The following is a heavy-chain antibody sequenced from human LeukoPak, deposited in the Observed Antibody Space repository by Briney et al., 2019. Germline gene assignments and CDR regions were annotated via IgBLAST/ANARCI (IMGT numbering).Heavy chain of an antibody. CDR1: GGSISSGSYS. Sequence: SETLSLTCTVSGGSISSGSYSWNWIRQPAGKGLEWIGQIYTSGRTNYNPSLKSRVTISVDTSKNQFSLKLSSVTAADTAVYYCARDRRDGYNFPWGQGTLVTVSS. CDR3: ARDRRDGYNFP. CDR2: IYTSGRT. D-gene: IGHD5-24*01. J-gene: IGHJ5*02. V-gene: IGHV4-61*09.